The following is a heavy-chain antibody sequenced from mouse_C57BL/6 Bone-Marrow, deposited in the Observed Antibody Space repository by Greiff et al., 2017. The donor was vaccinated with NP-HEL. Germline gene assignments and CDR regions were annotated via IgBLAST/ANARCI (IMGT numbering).Heavy chain of an antibody. J-gene: IGHJ2*01. CDR1: GYAFTNYL. Sequence: QVQLQQSGAELVRPGTSVKVSCKASGYAFTNYLIEWVKQRPGQGLEWIGVINPGSGGTNYNEKFKGKATLTADKSSSTAYMPLSSLTSEDSAVYVCAREGGSYYYYFDYWGKGTTVTVSS. V-gene: IGHV1-54*01. D-gene: IGHD2-10*01. CDR3: AREGGSYYYYFDY. CDR2: INPGSGGT.